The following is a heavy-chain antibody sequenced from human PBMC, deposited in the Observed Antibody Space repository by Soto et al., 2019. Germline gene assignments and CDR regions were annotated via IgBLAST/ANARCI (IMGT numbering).Heavy chain of an antibody. D-gene: IGHD6-13*01. Sequence: GGSLRLSCAASGFTFSNHGMHWVRQAPGKGLEWVAVISYGGTDKYHADSVKGRFTISRDNSKNTLFLQMNSLRVEDTAIYYCAKDGDVAAAGYYFDYWGQGILVTVS. V-gene: IGHV3-30*18. J-gene: IGHJ4*02. CDR3: AKDGDVAAAGYYFDY. CDR1: GFTFSNHG. CDR2: ISYGGTDK.